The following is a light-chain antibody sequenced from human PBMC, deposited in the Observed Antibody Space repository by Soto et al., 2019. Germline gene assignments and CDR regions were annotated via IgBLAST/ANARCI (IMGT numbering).Light chain of an antibody. CDR2: SNN. CDR1: SSNIGSNT. V-gene: IGLV1-44*01. CDR3: AAWDDSLNGYV. J-gene: IGLJ1*01. Sequence: QAVVTQPPSASGTPGPRVTISCSGSSSNIGSNTVNWYQQLPGTAPKLLIYSNNQRPSGVPDRFSGSKSGTSASLAIRGLQSEDEADYYCAAWDDSLNGYVFGTGTKLTVL.